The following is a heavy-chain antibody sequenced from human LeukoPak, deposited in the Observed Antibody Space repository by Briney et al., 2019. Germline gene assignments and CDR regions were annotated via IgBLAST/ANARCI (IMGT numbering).Heavy chain of an antibody. J-gene: IGHJ4*02. Sequence: GGSLRLSCAASGFTVSCHYMSWVRQAPGKGLEGGSVLYSGGSTYYADSEKGRFTISRDNSKHTLYLQMNSLRAEYTALYYCARDSGGTNDYWGQGTLVTVSS. CDR1: GFTVSCHY. CDR3: ARDSGGTNDY. V-gene: IGHV3-53*01. D-gene: IGHD1-7*01. CDR2: LYSGGST.